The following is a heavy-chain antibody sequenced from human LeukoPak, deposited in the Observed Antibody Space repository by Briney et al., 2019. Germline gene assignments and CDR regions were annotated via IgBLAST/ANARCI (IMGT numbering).Heavy chain of an antibody. Sequence: GGSLRLSCAASGFTFDDYGMSWVRPAPGKGLGLGSGINWNGGSTGYADSVKGRFTITRDKAKNSLYLQMNSLRAEDTALYYCARGAAYYYDSSGYYLFDYWGQGTLVTVSS. D-gene: IGHD3-22*01. V-gene: IGHV3-20*04. CDR2: INWNGGST. CDR1: GFTFDDYG. CDR3: ARGAAYYYDSSGYYLFDY. J-gene: IGHJ4*02.